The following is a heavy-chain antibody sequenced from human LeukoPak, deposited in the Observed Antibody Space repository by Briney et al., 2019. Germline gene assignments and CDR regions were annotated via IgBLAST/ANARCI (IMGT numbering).Heavy chain of an antibody. D-gene: IGHD6-19*01. CDR2: IIPIFGTA. CDR3: ARGGRIAVAGTAQY. V-gene: IGHV1-69*01. Sequence: SVKVSCKASGGTFSSYAISWVRQAPGQGLEWMGGIIPIFGTANYAQKFQGKVTITADESTSTAYMELSSLRSDDTAVYYCARGGRIAVAGTAQYWGQGTLVTVSS. J-gene: IGHJ4*02. CDR1: GGTFSSYA.